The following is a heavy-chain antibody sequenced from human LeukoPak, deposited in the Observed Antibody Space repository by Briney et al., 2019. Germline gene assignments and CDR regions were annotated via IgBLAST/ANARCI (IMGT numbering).Heavy chain of an antibody. J-gene: IGHJ3*02. CDR3: ASADVAGIAAAGIPSAFDI. D-gene: IGHD6-13*01. V-gene: IGHV4-4*02. CDR1: GDSISSDIW. CDR2: IHHSGGI. Sequence: PSGTLSLTYAVSGDSISSDIWWNWVRQPPGKGLEWIGEIHHSGGINYNPSLKSRVTISLDKSKNQFSLKLSSVTAADTAVYYCASADVAGIAAAGIPSAFDIWGQGTMVTVSS.